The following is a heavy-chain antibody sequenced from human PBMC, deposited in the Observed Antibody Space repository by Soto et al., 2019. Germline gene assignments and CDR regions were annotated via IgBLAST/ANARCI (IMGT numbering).Heavy chain of an antibody. Sequence: ETLSLTCPVSGASISSSSYYWGWIRQPPGKGLEWIGSIYYSGSTYYNPSLKSRVTISVDTSKNQFSLKLSSVTAADTAVYYCARHRRYDSSGYYYGPHFDYWGQGTQVTVSS. J-gene: IGHJ4*02. D-gene: IGHD3-22*01. CDR3: ARHRRYDSSGYYYGPHFDY. V-gene: IGHV4-39*01. CDR1: GASISSSSYY. CDR2: IYYSGST.